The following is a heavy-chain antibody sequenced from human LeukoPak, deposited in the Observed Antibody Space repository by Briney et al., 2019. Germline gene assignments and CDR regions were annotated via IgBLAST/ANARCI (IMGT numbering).Heavy chain of an antibody. CDR2: VDDTGST. CDR3: ARHLKIVVSGTVAFDI. V-gene: IGHV4-59*08. Sequence: SETLSLTCTVSGGSIGNYYWSWIRKPPGKGLEWIGYVDDTGSTNYNPSLKTRVSISEDTTNNQFSLNLSSVTAADTVVYYCARHLKIVVSGTVAFDIWGQGTMVTVSS. D-gene: IGHD3-22*01. J-gene: IGHJ3*02. CDR1: GGSIGNYY.